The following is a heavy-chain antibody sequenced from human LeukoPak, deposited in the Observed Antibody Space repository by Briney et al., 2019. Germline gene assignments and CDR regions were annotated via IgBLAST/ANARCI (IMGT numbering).Heavy chain of an antibody. CDR2: IYYSGST. CDR3: ASTQSGYDPPDY. J-gene: IGHJ4*02. Sequence: SETLSLTCTVSGGSISSYYWSWIRQPPGKGLEWIGYIYYSGSTNYNPSLKSRVTISVDTSENQFSLKLSSVTAADTAVYYCASTQSGYDPPDYWGQGTLVTVSS. D-gene: IGHD5-12*01. CDR1: GGSISSYY. V-gene: IGHV4-59*08.